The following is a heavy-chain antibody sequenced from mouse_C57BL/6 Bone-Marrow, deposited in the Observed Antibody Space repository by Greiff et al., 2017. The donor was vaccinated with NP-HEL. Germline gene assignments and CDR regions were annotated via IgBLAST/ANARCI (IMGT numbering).Heavy chain of an antibody. J-gene: IGHJ3*01. CDR2: IRSKSNNYAT. CDR1: GFSFNTYA. Sequence: EVHLVESGGGLVQPKGSLKLSCAASGFSFNTYAMNWVRQAPGKGLEWVARIRSKSNNYATYYADSVKDRFTISRDDSESMLYLQMNNLKTEDTAMYYCVRHERMVTGGFAYWGQGTLVTVSA. CDR3: VRHERMVTGGFAY. V-gene: IGHV10-1*01. D-gene: IGHD2-2*01.